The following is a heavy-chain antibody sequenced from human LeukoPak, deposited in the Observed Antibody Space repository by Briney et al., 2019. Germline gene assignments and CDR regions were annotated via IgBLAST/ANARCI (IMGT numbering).Heavy chain of an antibody. Sequence: GASVKVSCKASGYTFTSYYMHWVRQAPGQGLEWMGIINPSGGSTSYAQKFQGRVTTTTDESTSTAYMELSSLRSEDTAVYYCASVYKYYDILTGLEDWGQGTLVTVSS. D-gene: IGHD3-9*01. V-gene: IGHV1-46*01. CDR1: GYTFTSYY. CDR3: ASVYKYYDILTGLED. J-gene: IGHJ4*02. CDR2: INPSGGST.